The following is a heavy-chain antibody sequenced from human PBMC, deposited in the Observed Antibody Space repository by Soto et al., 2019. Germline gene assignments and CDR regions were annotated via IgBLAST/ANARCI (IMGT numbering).Heavy chain of an antibody. J-gene: IGHJ5*02. V-gene: IGHV3-30-3*01. D-gene: IGHD2-15*01. CDR3: ARGQDIVVVVAATENSNWFDP. CDR2: ISYDGSNK. Sequence: VAVISYDGSNKYYADSVKGRFTISRDNSKNTLYLKMNSLRAEDTAVYYCARGQDIVVVVAATENSNWFDPWGQGTLVTVSS.